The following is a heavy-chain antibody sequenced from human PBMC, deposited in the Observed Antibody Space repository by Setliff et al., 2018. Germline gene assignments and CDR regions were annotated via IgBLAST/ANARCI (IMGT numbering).Heavy chain of an antibody. CDR3: ARDGHNVYYFDY. D-gene: IGHD1-1*01. J-gene: IGHJ4*02. CDR2: INSDGSST. CDR1: GFTVSTFS. Sequence: GGSLRLSCAASGFTVSTFSMHWVRQAPGKGLVWVSRINSDGSSTNYADSVKGQFTVSRDNAKSTLYLQMNSLRAEDTAVYYCARDGHNVYYFDYWGLGTLVTVSS. V-gene: IGHV3-74*01.